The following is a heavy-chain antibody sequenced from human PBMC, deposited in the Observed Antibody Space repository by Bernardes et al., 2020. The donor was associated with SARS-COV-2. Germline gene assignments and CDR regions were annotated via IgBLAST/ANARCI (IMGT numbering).Heavy chain of an antibody. Sequence: ASAKVCCKASGYSFSDYVFSWVREAPGQGLEWMAWISNKNGKTDVAQKLKGRVTITTDPSTITGHMELRSLTSDDTAVYYCARASPYSGSSSFDNWGQGTQVTVAS. CDR2: ISNKNGKT. V-gene: IGHV1-18*01. CDR1: GYSFSDYV. D-gene: IGHD1-26*01. J-gene: IGHJ4*02. CDR3: ARASPYSGSSSFDN.